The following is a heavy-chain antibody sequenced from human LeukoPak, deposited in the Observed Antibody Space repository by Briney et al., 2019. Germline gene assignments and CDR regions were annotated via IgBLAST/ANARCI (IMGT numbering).Heavy chain of an antibody. J-gene: IGHJ4*02. Sequence: ASVKVSCKTSGYTFTAYYIHWLRQAPGQGLEWMGWVNPNSGGTKHAQTFQGRVTLTRDTSISTAYLELSSLTSDDTAVYFCARQGSNSSGWYPVDDWGQGTLVSVSS. CDR2: VNPNSGGT. D-gene: IGHD6-19*01. CDR1: GYTFTAYY. CDR3: ARQGSNSSGWYPVDD. V-gene: IGHV1-2*02.